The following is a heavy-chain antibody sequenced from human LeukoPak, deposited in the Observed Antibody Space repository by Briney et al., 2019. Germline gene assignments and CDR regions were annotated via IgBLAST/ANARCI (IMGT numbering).Heavy chain of an antibody. V-gene: IGHV4-59*01. CDR3: ARDTYYYDSSGYYYEGFDY. D-gene: IGHD3-22*01. CDR1: GGSISSYY. Sequence: SETLTLTCTASGGSISSYYWSWLRQPPGNVLERVGYIYYSGSTNYNPSLKSRVTISVDTSKNQFSLKLSSVTAADTAVYYCARDTYYYDSSGYYYEGFDYWGQGTLVTVSS. CDR2: IYYSGST. J-gene: IGHJ4*02.